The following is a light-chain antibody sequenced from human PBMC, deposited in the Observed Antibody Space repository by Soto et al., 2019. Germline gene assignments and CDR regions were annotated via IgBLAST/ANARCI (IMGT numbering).Light chain of an antibody. Sequence: EIVLTQSPGTLSLSPGERATLSCRASQSVSSSYLAWYQQKPGQAPRLLIYGASSRATGIQDRFSGSGSGTDFTLTISRLEPEDFAVYYCQQYGSSTWTFGQGTKVDI. CDR1: QSVSSSY. CDR2: GAS. V-gene: IGKV3-20*01. CDR3: QQYGSSTWT. J-gene: IGKJ1*01.